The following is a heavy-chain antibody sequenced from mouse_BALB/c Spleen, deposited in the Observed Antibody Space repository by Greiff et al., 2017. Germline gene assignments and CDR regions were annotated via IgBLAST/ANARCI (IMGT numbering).Heavy chain of an antibody. D-gene: IGHD2-1*01. CDR3: ARFYGNLQAWFAY. CDR2: ISYSGST. CDR1: GYSITSDYA. V-gene: IGHV3-2*02. Sequence: VQLKQSGPGLVKPSQSLSLTCTVTGYSITSDYAWNWIRQFPGNKLEWMGYISYSGSTSYNPSLKSRISITRDTSKNQFFLQLNSVTTEDTATYYCARFYGNLQAWFAYWGQGTLVTVSA. J-gene: IGHJ3*01.